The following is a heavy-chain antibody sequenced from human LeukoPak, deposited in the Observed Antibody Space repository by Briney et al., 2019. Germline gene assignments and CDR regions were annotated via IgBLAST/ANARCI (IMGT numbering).Heavy chain of an antibody. Sequence: GGSLRLSRAASGFIFSSYAVLWVRQAPGKGLEWVAAISYDGSNKYYADSVKGRFTISRDNSKNTLYLQMNSLRAEDTAVYYCARSISRGYDSSGYYYGPDAFDIWGQGTMVTVSS. V-gene: IGHV3-30-3*01. D-gene: IGHD3-22*01. CDR1: GFIFSSYA. CDR3: ARSISRGYDSSGYYYGPDAFDI. CDR2: ISYDGSNK. J-gene: IGHJ3*02.